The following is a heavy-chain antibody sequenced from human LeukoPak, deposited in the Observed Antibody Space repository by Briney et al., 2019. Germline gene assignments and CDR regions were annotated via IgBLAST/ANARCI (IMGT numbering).Heavy chain of an antibody. CDR1: GYSFTSYW. V-gene: IGHV5-51*01. J-gene: IGHJ4*02. CDR2: IYPGDSDT. Sequence: GESLKISCKGSGYSFTSYWIGWVRQMPGKGLEWMGIIYPGDSDTRYSPSFQGQVTISADKSISTAYLQWSSLKASDTAMYYCARQNDSSGYYMYYFDYWGQGTLVTVSS. CDR3: ARQNDSSGYYMYYFDY. D-gene: IGHD3-22*01.